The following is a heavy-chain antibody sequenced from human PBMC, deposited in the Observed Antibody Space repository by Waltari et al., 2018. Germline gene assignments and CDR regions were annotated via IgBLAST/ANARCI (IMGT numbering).Heavy chain of an antibody. V-gene: IGHV3-7*01. D-gene: IGHD1-26*01. CDR2: IMQDGSEK. CDR1: GFTFSSYW. J-gene: IGHJ4*02. CDR3: ARDPYRGLIDY. Sequence: EVQLVESGGGLVQPGGSLRLSCAASGFTFSSYWMSWVRQAPGEVLEWVANIMQDGSEKYYVDSGKGRFTIARDNAKNSLYLQMYSLRAEDTAVYYCARDPYRGLIDYWGQGTLVIVSS.